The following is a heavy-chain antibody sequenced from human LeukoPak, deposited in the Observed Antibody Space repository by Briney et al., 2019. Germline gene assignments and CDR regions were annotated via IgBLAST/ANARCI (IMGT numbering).Heavy chain of an antibody. CDR1: GFTFYNYD. CDR2: IRYDGSTK. D-gene: IGHD3-22*01. V-gene: IGHV3-33*01. J-gene: IGHJ4*02. Sequence: PGGPLRLSCEASGFTFYNYDIHWVRQAPGKVLEWVAVIRYDGSTKYYADSVKGRFTISRDNSKSTLSLQMNSLRAEDTAVYYCAREGYYYDSSGYQYYFDNWGQGTLVTVSS. CDR3: AREGYYYDSSGYQYYFDN.